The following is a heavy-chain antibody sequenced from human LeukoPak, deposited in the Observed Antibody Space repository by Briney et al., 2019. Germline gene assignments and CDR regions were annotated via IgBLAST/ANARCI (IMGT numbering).Heavy chain of an antibody. CDR2: ISTSSGGT. CDR1: GFTFSSYG. D-gene: IGHD1-26*01. CDR3: ARLGSYGD. V-gene: IGHV3-23*01. J-gene: IGHJ4*02. Sequence: GRSLRLSCSTSGFTFSSYGMHWVRQAPGKGLEWVSGISTSSGGTFYADSVKGRFTTSRDNSKNTLYLQMNSLRVEDTAIYYCARLGSYGDWGQGTLVTVSS.